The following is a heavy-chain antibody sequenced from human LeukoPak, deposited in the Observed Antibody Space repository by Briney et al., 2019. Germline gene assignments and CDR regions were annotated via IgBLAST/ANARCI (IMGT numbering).Heavy chain of an antibody. CDR2: IGTAGDT. J-gene: IGHJ4*02. V-gene: IGHV3-13*01. CDR1: GFTFSDYD. D-gene: IGHD1-1*01. Sequence: GGSLRLSCAASGFTFSDYDMHWVRQATGKGLEWVSAIGTAGDTYYTGSVKGRFTISRENAKNSLYLQMNSLRAGDTAVYYCARVAKERVGGVYYFDYWGQGTLVTVYS. CDR3: ARVAKERVGGVYYFDY.